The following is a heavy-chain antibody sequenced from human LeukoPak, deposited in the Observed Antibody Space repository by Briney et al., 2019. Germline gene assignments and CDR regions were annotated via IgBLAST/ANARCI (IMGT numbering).Heavy chain of an antibody. CDR1: GGSISSGGYY. Sequence: PSETLSLTCTVSGGSISSGGYYWSWIRQPPGKGLEWIGYIYHSGSTYYNPSLKSRVTISVDRSKNQFSLKLSSVTAADTAAYYCARGIGDVLRFLEWPEYYFDYWGQGTLVTVSS. CDR2: IYHSGST. J-gene: IGHJ4*02. CDR3: ARGIGDVLRFLEWPEYYFDY. D-gene: IGHD3-3*01. V-gene: IGHV4-30-2*01.